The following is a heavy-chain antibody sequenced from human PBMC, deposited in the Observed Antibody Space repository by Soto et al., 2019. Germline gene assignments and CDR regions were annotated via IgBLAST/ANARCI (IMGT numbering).Heavy chain of an antibody. CDR2: IIPIFVTA. J-gene: IGHJ6*02. V-gene: IGHV1-69*12. CDR3: GVFGSGNYYYGMDV. CDR1: GGTFSSYA. Sequence: QVQLVQSGAEVKKPGSSVKVSCKASGGTFSSYAIRWVRQAPGQGLEWMGGIIPIFVTANYAQKFQGRVTMTADESTSTAYMELGSLRSEDTAVYYCGVFGSGNYYYGMDVWGQGTTVTVSS. D-gene: IGHD6-6*01.